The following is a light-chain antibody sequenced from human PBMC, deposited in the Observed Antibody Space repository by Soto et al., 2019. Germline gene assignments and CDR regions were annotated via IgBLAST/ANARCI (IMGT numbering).Light chain of an antibody. J-gene: IGKJ1*01. V-gene: IGKV1-5*03. CDR3: QQYNSYSRT. Sequence: DIQMTQSPYSLSASVGARVNIPCRASQSISSWLAWYQQKPGKAPKLLIYKASSLESGVPSRVSGSGSGTEFTLTISSLQPDDFATYYCQQYNSYSRTFGQGTKVDIK. CDR1: QSISSW. CDR2: KAS.